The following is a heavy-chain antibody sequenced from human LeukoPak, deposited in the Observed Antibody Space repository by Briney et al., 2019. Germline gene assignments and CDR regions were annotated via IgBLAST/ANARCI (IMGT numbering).Heavy chain of an antibody. CDR1: GYTFTGYY. CDR3: AREGGGSSQTGDY. J-gene: IGHJ4*02. CDR2: INPNNGGT. Sequence: ASVKVSCKASGYTFTGYYMHWVRQAPGQGLEWMGRINPNNGGTDYAQKFQGRVTVTGDTSICTAYMEMSSLRSDDTAVYYCAREGGGSSQTGDYWGQGTLVTVSS. V-gene: IGHV1-2*06. D-gene: IGHD1-14*01.